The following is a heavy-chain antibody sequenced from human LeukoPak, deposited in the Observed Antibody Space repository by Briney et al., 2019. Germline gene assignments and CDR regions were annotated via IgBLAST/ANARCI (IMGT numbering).Heavy chain of an antibody. CDR3: TTRRQDGW. CDR1: GFTFSDAW. J-gene: IGHJ4*02. CDR2: IKSKSDGGTI. V-gene: IGHV3-15*01. Sequence: PGGSLRLSCVGSGFTFSDAWMSWVRQAPGKGLEWVGRIKSKSDGGTIDYAAPVKGRFTISRDDSRNTLYLQMNNLKTEDTAVYYCTTRRQDGWWGQRTLVTVS. D-gene: IGHD2-15*01.